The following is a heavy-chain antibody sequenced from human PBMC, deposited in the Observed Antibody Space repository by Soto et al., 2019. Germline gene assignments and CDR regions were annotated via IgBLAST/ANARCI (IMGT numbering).Heavy chain of an antibody. J-gene: IGHJ6*02. CDR3: RGIVHAFQAAHDYYYGMDV. V-gene: IGHV4-31*03. D-gene: IGHD3-16*01. CDR1: GGSISSGGYY. CDR2: IYYSGST. Sequence: SETLSLTCTVSGGSISSGGYYWSWIRQHPGKGLEWIGYIYYSGSTYYNPSLKSRVTISVDTSKNQFPLKLSSVTAADTAVYYCRGIVHAFQAAHDYYYGMDVWGQGTTVTVSS.